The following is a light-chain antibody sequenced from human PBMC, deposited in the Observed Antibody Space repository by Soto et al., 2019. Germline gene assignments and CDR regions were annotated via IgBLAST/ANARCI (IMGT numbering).Light chain of an antibody. CDR2: GAS. CDR1: RTISRN. V-gene: IGKV3-15*01. Sequence: EMVMTQSPVTLSGSPGERVTLSCRASRTISRNLAWYQQKPGQAPRLLIYGASTRATGIPDRFSGSGSGTEFPLTINSLQSEDFAMYYCQPHNNWPVVTFGGGTRVEIK. J-gene: IGKJ4*01. CDR3: QPHNNWPVVT.